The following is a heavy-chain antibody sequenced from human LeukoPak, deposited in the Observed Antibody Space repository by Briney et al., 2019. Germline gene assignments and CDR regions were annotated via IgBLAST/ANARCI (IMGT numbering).Heavy chain of an antibody. J-gene: IGHJ4*02. CDR2: MYHSGNS. CDR3: ARFATGGLYYFDY. V-gene: IGHV4-38-2*02. D-gene: IGHD2-8*02. CDR1: GYSVSSAYY. Sequence: SETLSLTCTVSGYSVSSAYYWGWIGQPPGKGLEWFGTMYHSGNSYYNPSLQSRLTISVDTSKNQFSLKLISVTAADTAVYYCARFATGGLYYFDYWGQGTLVTVSS.